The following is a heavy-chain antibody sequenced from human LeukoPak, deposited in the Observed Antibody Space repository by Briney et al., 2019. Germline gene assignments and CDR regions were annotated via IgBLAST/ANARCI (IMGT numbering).Heavy chain of an antibody. CDR1: GYTFTSYY. V-gene: IGHV7-4-1*02. Sequence: ASVRVSCKASGYTFTSYYMHWVRQAPGQGLEWMGWINTNTGNPTYAQGFTGRFVFSLDTSVSTAYLQISSLKAEDTAVYYCARFSRTAIHNYWGQGTLVTVSS. CDR2: INTNTGNP. J-gene: IGHJ4*02. D-gene: IGHD2-2*02. CDR3: ARFSRTAIHNY.